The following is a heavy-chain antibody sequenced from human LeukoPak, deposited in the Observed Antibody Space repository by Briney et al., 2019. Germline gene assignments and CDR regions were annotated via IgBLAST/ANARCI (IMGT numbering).Heavy chain of an antibody. J-gene: IGHJ4*02. D-gene: IGHD3-10*01. CDR1: GFTFTSSA. CDR2: IVVCSGNT. V-gene: IGHV1-58*02. CDR3: AASFGASDY. Sequence: ASVKVSCKASGFTFTSSAMQWVRQARGQRLEWIGWIVVCSGNTNYAQKFQERVTITRDMSASTAYMELSSLRSEATAVYYCAASFGASDYWGQGTLVTVSS.